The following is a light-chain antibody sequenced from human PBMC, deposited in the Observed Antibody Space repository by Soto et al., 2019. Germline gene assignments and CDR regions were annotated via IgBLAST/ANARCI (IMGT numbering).Light chain of an antibody. CDR1: QGIATW. J-gene: IGKJ2*01. CDR3: QQYNSYSYT. Sequence: DIQMTQSPSTLSASVGDRVTITCRASQGIATWLAWYQQKPGKAPKVLIYDASSLQSGVPSRFSGSGSGTEFTLTISSLQPDDFATYYCQQYNSYSYTFGQGTKLEIK. CDR2: DAS. V-gene: IGKV1-5*01.